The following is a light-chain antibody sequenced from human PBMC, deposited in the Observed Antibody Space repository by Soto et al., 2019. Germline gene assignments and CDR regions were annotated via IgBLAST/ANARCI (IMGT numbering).Light chain of an antibody. CDR1: QSVSSN. J-gene: IGKJ1*01. CDR2: GAS. V-gene: IGKV3-15*01. Sequence: SVLTQSPGTLSLSPGEGATLSCRASQSVSSNLAWFQQKPGQAPRLLIYGASTRATGIPARFTGSGSGTEFTLTISSLQSEDFAVYYCQQYNNWPPWTFGQGTKVDIK. CDR3: QQYNNWPPWT.